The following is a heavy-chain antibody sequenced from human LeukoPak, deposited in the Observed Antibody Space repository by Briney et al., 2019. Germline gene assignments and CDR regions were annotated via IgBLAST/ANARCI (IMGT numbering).Heavy chain of an antibody. J-gene: IGHJ4*02. CDR3: YRVIFYYDSRGPFGV. Sequence: GGSLRLSCTTSGFTFGDYTMTWVRRAPGKGLEWVGFIKTKAYGGTAEYAASVKGRFTISRDDSKSIAYLQMNSLKTEDTAVYYCYRVIFYYDSRGPFGVWGQGSLVTVSS. CDR1: GFTFGDYT. V-gene: IGHV3-49*04. CDR2: IKTKAYGGTA. D-gene: IGHD3-22*01.